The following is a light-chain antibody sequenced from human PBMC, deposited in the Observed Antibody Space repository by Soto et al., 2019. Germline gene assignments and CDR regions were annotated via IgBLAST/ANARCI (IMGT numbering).Light chain of an antibody. J-gene: IGKJ4*01. CDR1: QSISSY. Sequence: DIQMTQSPSSLSASVGDRATITCRASQSISSYLHWYQQRQEKAPKPXIYAASSLQRGVPSRFSGSGAGTECTLTVSSLQSEDVAVYSCPQYNSWPLTFGGGTKV. V-gene: IGKV1-17*01. CDR3: PQYNSWPLT. CDR2: AAS.